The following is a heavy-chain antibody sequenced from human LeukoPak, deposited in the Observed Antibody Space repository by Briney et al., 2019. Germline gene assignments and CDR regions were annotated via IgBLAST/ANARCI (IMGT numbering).Heavy chain of an antibody. CDR2: IYHSGST. V-gene: IGHV4-38-2*02. CDR1: GYSISSGYY. Sequence: SETLSLTCTVSGYSISSGYYWGWIRQPPGKGLEWIGSIYHSGSTYYNPSLKSRVTISVDTSKNQFSLKLSSVTAADTAVYYCARDEQSGYVVVWGQGTLVTVSS. D-gene: IGHD5-12*01. J-gene: IGHJ4*02. CDR3: ARDEQSGYVVV.